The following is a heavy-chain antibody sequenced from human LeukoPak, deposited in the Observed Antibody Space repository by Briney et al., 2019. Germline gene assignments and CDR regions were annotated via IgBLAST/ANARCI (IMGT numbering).Heavy chain of an antibody. CDR1: GFTFSSYS. CDR2: VSSSGTTT. J-gene: IGHJ4*02. D-gene: IGHD1-14*01. V-gene: IGHV3-48*01. CDR3: AREVGSRMDY. Sequence: GGSLRLSCAASGFTFSSYSMNWVRQAPGKGLEWLSYVSSSGTTTYYADSVRGRFTISRDNAKNSLYLQMNSLRAEDTAVYYCAREVGSRMDYWGQGTLVTVSS.